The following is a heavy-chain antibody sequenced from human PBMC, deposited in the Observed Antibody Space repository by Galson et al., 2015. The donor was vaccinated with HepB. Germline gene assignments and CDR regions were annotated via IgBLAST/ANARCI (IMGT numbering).Heavy chain of an antibody. Sequence: QSGAEVKKPGESLKISCKGSGYSFTSYWIGWVRQMPGKGLEWMGIIYPGDSDTRYSPSFQGQVTISADKSISTAYLQWSSLKASDTAMYYCARIYCSGGSCYTPVDYFDYWGQGTLVTVSS. D-gene: IGHD2-15*01. CDR2: IYPGDSDT. V-gene: IGHV5-51*03. CDR1: GYSFTSYW. CDR3: ARIYCSGGSCYTPVDYFDY. J-gene: IGHJ4*02.